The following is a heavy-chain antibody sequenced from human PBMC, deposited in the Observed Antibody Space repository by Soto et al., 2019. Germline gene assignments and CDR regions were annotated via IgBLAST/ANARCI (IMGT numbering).Heavy chain of an antibody. CDR3: AKDGYSGYDTDVTAILYFDF. V-gene: IGHV3-23*01. D-gene: IGHD5-12*01. J-gene: IGHJ4*02. Sequence: GGSLRLSCAASGVTFSSYAMSWVRQAPGKGLEWVSAISGSGGSTYYADSVKGRFTISGDNPKNTLYLQMNSLRAEDTAVYYCAKDGYSGYDTDVTAILYFDFWGQGTLVTVSS. CDR1: GVTFSSYA. CDR2: ISGSGGST.